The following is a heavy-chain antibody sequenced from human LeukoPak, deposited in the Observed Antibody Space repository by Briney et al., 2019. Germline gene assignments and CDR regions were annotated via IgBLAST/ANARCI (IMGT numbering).Heavy chain of an antibody. D-gene: IGHD2-2*01. Sequence: GGPLRLSSAASGFTFSTYWMSWVRQAPGKGLEWVANIKQDGSDKYYVDSVKGRFTISRDNAKNSLFLQMNSLRAEDTAVYYCARVRCSSNICFPDYWGEGTLVTVSS. J-gene: IGHJ4*02. CDR1: GFTFSTYW. CDR2: IKQDGSDK. V-gene: IGHV3-7*01. CDR3: ARVRCSSNICFPDY.